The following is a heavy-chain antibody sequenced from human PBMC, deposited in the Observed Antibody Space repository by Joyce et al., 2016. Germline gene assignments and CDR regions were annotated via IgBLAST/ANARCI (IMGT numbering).Heavy chain of an antibody. Sequence: QVTLKESGPTLVKPTQTLTLTCTFSGFSLSTSGVGVGWIRQPPGKALEWLALIYWDDDKRYGSSLKSRLTITKDTSKNQVVLTMTNMDPVDTATYYCAHAPATDRYYGMDVWGQGTTVTVSS. CDR1: GFSLSTSGVG. J-gene: IGHJ6*02. D-gene: IGHD6-25*01. CDR3: AHAPATDRYYGMDV. V-gene: IGHV2-5*09. CDR2: IYWDDDK.